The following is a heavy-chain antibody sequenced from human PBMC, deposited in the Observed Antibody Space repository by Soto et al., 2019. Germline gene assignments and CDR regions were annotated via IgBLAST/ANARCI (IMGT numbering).Heavy chain of an antibody. CDR2: INHSGST. J-gene: IGHJ4*02. CDR3: ARAHYYDSKIYDY. CDR1: GGSFSGYY. D-gene: IGHD3-22*01. V-gene: IGHV4-34*01. Sequence: PSETLSLTCAVYGGSFSGYYWSWIRQPPGKGLEWIGEINHSGSTNYNPSLKSRVTISVDTSKNQFSLKLSSVTAADTAVYYCARAHYYDSKIYDYWGQGTLVTVSS.